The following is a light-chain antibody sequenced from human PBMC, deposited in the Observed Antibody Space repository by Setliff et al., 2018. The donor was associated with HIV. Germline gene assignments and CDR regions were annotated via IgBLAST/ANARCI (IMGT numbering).Light chain of an antibody. CDR1: SSDVGGHDS. CDR2: DVT. CDR3: CSYAGTYTSLFV. V-gene: IGLV2-11*01. Sequence: QSALAQPRSASGSPGQSVTISCTGTSSDVGGHDSVSWCQQHAGEAPKVLIFDVTQRPSGVPHRFSGSKSGNTASLTISGLQADDEAEYYCCSYAGTYTSLFVFGTGTKVTVL. J-gene: IGLJ1*01.